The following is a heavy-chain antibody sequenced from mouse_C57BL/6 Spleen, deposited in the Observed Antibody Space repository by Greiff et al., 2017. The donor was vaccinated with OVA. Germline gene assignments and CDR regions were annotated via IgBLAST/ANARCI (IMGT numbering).Heavy chain of an antibody. V-gene: IGHV1-26*01. CDR1: GYTFTDYY. Sequence: EVQLQQSGPELVKPGASVKISCKASGYTFTDYYMNWVKQSHGKSLEWIGDINPNNGGTSYNQKLKGKATLTVDKSSSTAYMELRSLTSEDSAVYYCARAPHYYGSSYDWYFEVWGTGTTVTVSS. CDR2: INPNNGGT. D-gene: IGHD1-1*01. J-gene: IGHJ1*03. CDR3: ARAPHYYGSSYDWYFEV.